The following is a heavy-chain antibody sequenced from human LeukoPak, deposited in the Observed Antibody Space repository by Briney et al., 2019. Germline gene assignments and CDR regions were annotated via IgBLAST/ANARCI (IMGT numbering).Heavy chain of an antibody. CDR2: TYYRSTWYN. Sequence: SQTLSLTCAISGDSVSSNSVTWNWIRQSPSRGLEWLGRTYYRSTWYNDYAVSVRGRITVNPDTSKNQFSLHLNSVTPEDTAVYYCATSLGPLTEYWGQGTLVTVSS. V-gene: IGHV6-1*01. CDR3: ATSLGPLTEY. D-gene: IGHD7-27*01. CDR1: GDSVSSNSVT. J-gene: IGHJ4*02.